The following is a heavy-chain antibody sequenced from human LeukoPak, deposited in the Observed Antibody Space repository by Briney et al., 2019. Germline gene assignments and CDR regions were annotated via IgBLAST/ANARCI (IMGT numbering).Heavy chain of an antibody. J-gene: IGHJ5*02. D-gene: IGHD3-9*01. CDR3: ARVLIDDILTGYSRFDP. V-gene: IGHV1-18*01. CDR1: GYTFTSYG. CDR2: ISAYNGNT. Sequence: EASVKVSCKASGYTFTSYGTSWVRQAPGQGLEWMGWISAYNGNTNYAQKLQGRVTMTTDTSTSTAYMELRSLRSDDTAVYYCARVLIDDILTGYSRFDPWGQGTLVTVSS.